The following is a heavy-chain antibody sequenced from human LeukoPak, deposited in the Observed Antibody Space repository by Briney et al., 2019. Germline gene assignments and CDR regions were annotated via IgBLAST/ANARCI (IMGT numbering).Heavy chain of an antibody. CDR1: GGSISSYY. CDR3: ARAEWNLFDP. D-gene: IGHD3-3*01. V-gene: IGHV4-59*01. Sequence: SETLSLTCTVSGGSISSYYWSWIRQPPGKGLEWIGYIYYSGSTNYNPSLKSRVTISVDTSKNQFSLKLSSVTAADTAVYYCARAEWNLFDPWGQGTLVTVSS. CDR2: IYYSGST. J-gene: IGHJ5*02.